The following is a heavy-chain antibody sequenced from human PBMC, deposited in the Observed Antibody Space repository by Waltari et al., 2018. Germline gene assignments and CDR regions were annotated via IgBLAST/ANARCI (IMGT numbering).Heavy chain of an antibody. V-gene: IGHV3-73*01. CDR2: IRSKANSYAT. CDR3: TRLVTTFDGMDV. J-gene: IGHJ6*02. Sequence: EVQLVESGGGLVQPGGSLNLSCAASGFTFSGSAMHWVRQASGKGLEWVGRIRSKANSYATAYAASVKGRFTISRDDSKNTAYLQMNSLKTEDTAVYYCTRLVTTFDGMDVWGQGTTVTVSS. CDR1: GFTFSGSA. D-gene: IGHD4-17*01.